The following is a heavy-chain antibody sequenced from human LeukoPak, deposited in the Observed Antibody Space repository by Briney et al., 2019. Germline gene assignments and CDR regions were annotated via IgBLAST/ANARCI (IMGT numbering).Heavy chain of an antibody. Sequence: ASVKVSCKASGYTFTGYYVHWVRQAPGQGFERMGWINPDRGATNYAQKFQGRVTMTRDTSITTAYMELSRLRSDDTAVYYCARDFTGGYFDYWGQGTLVTVSS. V-gene: IGHV1-2*02. CDR2: INPDRGAT. CDR3: ARDFTGGYFDY. J-gene: IGHJ4*02. CDR1: GYTFTGYY. D-gene: IGHD2-8*02.